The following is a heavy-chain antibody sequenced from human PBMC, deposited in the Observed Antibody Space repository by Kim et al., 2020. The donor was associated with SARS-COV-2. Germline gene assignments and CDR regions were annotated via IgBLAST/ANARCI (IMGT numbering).Heavy chain of an antibody. V-gene: IGHV3-30*07. Sequence: SVKGRFTISRDNSKNTLYLQMNSLRAEDTAVYYCARDRIAAAGTLGMFDYWGQGTLVTVSS. CDR3: ARDRIAAAGTLGMFDY. J-gene: IGHJ4*02. D-gene: IGHD6-13*01.